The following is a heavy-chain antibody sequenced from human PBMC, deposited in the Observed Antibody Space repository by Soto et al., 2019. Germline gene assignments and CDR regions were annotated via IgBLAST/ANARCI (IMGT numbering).Heavy chain of an antibody. Sequence: QVQLQQWGAGLLKPSETLSLTCAVYGGSFTSNYWTWVRQPPGKGLEWIGEINHSGSTNYNASLKSRVTISVDTSKKQFSLNLSSVTAADTAVYYCLSARFDYWSQGTLVTVSS. D-gene: IGHD6-19*01. CDR1: GGSFTSNY. J-gene: IGHJ4*02. CDR2: INHSGST. CDR3: LSARFDY. V-gene: IGHV4-34*01.